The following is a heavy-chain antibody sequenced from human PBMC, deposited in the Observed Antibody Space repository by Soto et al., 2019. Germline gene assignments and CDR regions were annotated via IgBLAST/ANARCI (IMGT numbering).Heavy chain of an antibody. V-gene: IGHV3-23*01. J-gene: IGHJ4*02. Sequence: EVQLLESGGGLVQPGGSLRLSCAASGFTFSSYTMSWVRQAPGKGLEWVSSISGLGGDTSYADSVKGRFTISRDYSKNTLYLQMSSLRAEDTAVYYCAKREGGIAYYVDYWGQGTLVTVSS. CDR2: ISGLGGDT. CDR1: GFTFSSYT. D-gene: IGHD1-26*01. CDR3: AKREGGIAYYVDY.